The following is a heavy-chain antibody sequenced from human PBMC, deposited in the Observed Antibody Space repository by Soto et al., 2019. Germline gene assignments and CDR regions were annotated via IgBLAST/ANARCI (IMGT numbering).Heavy chain of an antibody. CDR3: ARISTSWLTFDY. Sequence: SETLSLTCTVSGGSISSGDYYWSWIRQPPGKGLEWIGYIYYSGSTYYNPSLKSRVTISVDTSKNQFSLKLSSVTAADTAVYYCARISTSWLTFDYWGQGTLVTVSS. V-gene: IGHV4-30-4*01. CDR2: IYYSGST. D-gene: IGHD2-2*01. CDR1: GGSISSGDYY. J-gene: IGHJ4*02.